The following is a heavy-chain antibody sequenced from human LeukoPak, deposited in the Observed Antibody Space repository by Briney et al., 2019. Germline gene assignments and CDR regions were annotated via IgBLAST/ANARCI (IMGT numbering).Heavy chain of an antibody. Sequence: ASVKVSCKASGYTFNSYYMHWVRQAPGQGLEWMGIINPSGGSTSYAQKFQGRVTMTRDTSTSTVYMELSSLRSEDTAVYYCARDRGLIVRNYYYGMDVWGQGTTVTVSS. CDR2: INPSGGST. CDR1: GYTFNSYY. D-gene: IGHD3-10*01. V-gene: IGHV1-46*02. CDR3: ARDRGLIVRNYYYGMDV. J-gene: IGHJ6*02.